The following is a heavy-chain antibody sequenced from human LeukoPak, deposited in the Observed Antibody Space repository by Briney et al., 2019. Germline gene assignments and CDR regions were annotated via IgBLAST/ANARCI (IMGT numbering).Heavy chain of an antibody. CDR2: IYYSGST. Sequence: PSETLSLTCTVSGGSISSGGYYWSWSRQHPGKGLEGIGYIYYSGSTYYNPSLKSRVTISVDTSKNQFSLKLSSVTAADTAVYYCARVRNYDFWSGGEDYWGQGTLVTVSS. CDR1: GGSISSGGYY. V-gene: IGHV4-31*03. CDR3: ARVRNYDFWSGGEDY. J-gene: IGHJ4*02. D-gene: IGHD3-3*01.